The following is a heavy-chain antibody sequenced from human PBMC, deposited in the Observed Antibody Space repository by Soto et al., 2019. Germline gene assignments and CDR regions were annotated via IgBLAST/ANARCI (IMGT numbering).Heavy chain of an antibody. Sequence: EVQLLESGGGLVQPGGSLRLSCGASGFTFSDNAMTWVRQAPGKGLEWVSRISDDGDSTYYADSVKGRFTISRDNAKNTLLLQMSSLVAEDKAVYYCATSLSTVVNDGLDVWGQGTSVTVSS. CDR2: ISDDGDST. V-gene: IGHV3-23*01. CDR1: GFTFSDNA. CDR3: ATSLSTVVNDGLDV. J-gene: IGHJ6*02. D-gene: IGHD4-4*01.